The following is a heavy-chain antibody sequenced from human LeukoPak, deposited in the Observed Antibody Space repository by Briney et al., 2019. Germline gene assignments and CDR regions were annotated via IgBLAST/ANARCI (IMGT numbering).Heavy chain of an antibody. CDR1: GFTFSSYA. V-gene: IGHV3-23*01. D-gene: IGHD5/OR15-5a*01. CDR2: ISGPAGSW. J-gene: IGHJ4*02. CDR3: AKKVGLVSAPLYYFDV. Sequence: GGSLRLSCAASGFTFSSYAMSWVRQAPGKGLEWVSAISGPAGSWDYADSVKGRFTIPRDNSKNTLFLQMNSLRAEDTAIYYCAKKVGLVSAPLYYFDVWGQGTLVTVSS.